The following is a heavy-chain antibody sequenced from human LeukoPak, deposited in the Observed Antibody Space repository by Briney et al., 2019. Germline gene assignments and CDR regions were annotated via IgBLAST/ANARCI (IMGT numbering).Heavy chain of an antibody. V-gene: IGHV3-21*01. CDR2: ISSSSSYI. D-gene: IGHD4-17*01. J-gene: IGHJ4*02. CDR3: ARDEPDGYGDQHTDY. Sequence: PGGSLRLSCAASGFTFSSYSMNWVRQAPGKGLEWVSSISSSSSYIYYADSVEGRFTISRDNAKNSLYLQMNSLRAEDTAVYYCARDEPDGYGDQHTDYWGQGTLVTVSS. CDR1: GFTFSSYS.